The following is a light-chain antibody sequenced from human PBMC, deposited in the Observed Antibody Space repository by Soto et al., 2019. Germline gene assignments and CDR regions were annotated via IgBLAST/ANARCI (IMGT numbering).Light chain of an antibody. CDR3: MHGTHWPRT. V-gene: IGKV2-30*02. CDR2: KVS. J-gene: IGKJ1*01. CDR1: QSLVHSDGNTY. Sequence: DVVMTQSPLSLPVTLGQPASISCRSSQSLVHSDGNTYLNWFQQRPGQSPRRLIYKVSNRDSGVPDRFSGSGSGTDFTLKISRVEAADVGVYYCMHGTHWPRTFGQGTKVEIK.